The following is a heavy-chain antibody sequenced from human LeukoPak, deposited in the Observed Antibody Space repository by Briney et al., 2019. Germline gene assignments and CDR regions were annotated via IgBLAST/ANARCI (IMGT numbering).Heavy chain of an antibody. V-gene: IGHV4-4*07. CDR2: IYTGGST. D-gene: IGHD5-18*01. Sequence: SETLSLTCTVSGGAISSYYWSWIRQPAGKGLEWIGRIYTGGSTNYNPSLKSRVTMSVDTSKNQFSLKLSSVTAADTAVYYCAREVPSTREYSYGPDAFDIWGQGTMVTVSS. CDR3: AREVPSTREYSYGPDAFDI. J-gene: IGHJ3*02. CDR1: GGAISSYY.